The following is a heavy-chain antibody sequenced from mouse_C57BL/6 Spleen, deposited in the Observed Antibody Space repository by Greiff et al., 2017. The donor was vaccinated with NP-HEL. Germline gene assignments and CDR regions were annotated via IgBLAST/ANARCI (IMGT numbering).Heavy chain of an antibody. Sequence: VQLQQSGPELVKPGASVKISCKASGYAFSSSWMNWVKQRPGKGLEWIGRIYPGDGDTNYNGKFKGKATLTADKSSSTAYMQLSSLTSEDSAVYFCAREGYYGSSYVGFAYWGQGTLVTVSA. CDR3: AREGYYGSSYVGFAY. CDR1: GYAFSSSW. J-gene: IGHJ3*01. CDR2: IYPGDGDT. D-gene: IGHD1-1*01. V-gene: IGHV1-82*01.